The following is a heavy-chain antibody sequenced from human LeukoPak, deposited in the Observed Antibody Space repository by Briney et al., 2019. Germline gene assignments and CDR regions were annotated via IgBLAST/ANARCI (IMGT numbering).Heavy chain of an antibody. V-gene: IGHV1-18*01. Sequence: ASVKVSCKASGYTFTSYGISWVRQAPGQGLEWMGWVSAYNGNTNYAQKLQGRVTMTTDTSTSTAYMELRSLRSDDTAVYYCARDRIQLWYFDYWGQGTLVTVSS. CDR2: VSAYNGNT. CDR1: GYTFTSYG. CDR3: ARDRIQLWYFDY. J-gene: IGHJ4*02. D-gene: IGHD5-18*01.